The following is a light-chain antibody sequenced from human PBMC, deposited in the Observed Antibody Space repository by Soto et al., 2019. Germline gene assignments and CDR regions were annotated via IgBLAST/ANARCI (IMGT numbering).Light chain of an antibody. J-gene: IGKJ1*01. CDR3: LQTYTSLTWT. Sequence: IRMTQSPSSFSASTGYIFTITCRASQSISSYLNWYQQKPGKAPKLLIYSASSLHSGVPSRFSGSGSGTDFTLTISSLKTEDFANYYCLQTYTSLTWTFGQGTKVDIK. V-gene: IGKV1-39*01. CDR1: QSISSY. CDR2: SAS.